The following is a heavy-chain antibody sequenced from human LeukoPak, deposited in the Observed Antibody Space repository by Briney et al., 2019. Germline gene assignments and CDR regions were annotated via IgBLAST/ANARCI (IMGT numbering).Heavy chain of an antibody. D-gene: IGHD6-13*01. Sequence: GESLRISCKGSGYSFTTYWISWVRQMPGKGLEWMGRIDPSDSYTNYSPSFQGHVTISADKSFSTAYLQWTSLKASDTAMYYCARHAKAYGSSCDYWGEGTLVTVSS. CDR2: IDPSDSYT. J-gene: IGHJ4*02. CDR1: GYSFTTYW. V-gene: IGHV5-10-1*01. CDR3: ARHAKAYGSSCDY.